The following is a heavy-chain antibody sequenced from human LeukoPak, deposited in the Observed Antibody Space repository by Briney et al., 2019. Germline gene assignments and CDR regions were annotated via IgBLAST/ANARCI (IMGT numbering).Heavy chain of an antibody. Sequence: SETLSLTCTVWMYFFNFCHWRWPRQPPGKGLEWIGYIYYTGSTNYNPSLKSRVTISVDTSKNQFSLTLSSVTAADTAVYYCARDDGYHGSGRSYWYFDFWGRGTLVTVSS. V-gene: IGHV4-59*01. CDR2: IYYTGST. D-gene: IGHD3-10*01. CDR1: MYFFNFCH. J-gene: IGHJ2*01. CDR3: ARDDGYHGSGRSYWYFDF.